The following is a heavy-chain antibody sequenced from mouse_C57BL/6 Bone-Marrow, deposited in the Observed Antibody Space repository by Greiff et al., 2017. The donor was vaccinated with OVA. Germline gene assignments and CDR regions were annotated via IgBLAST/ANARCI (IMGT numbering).Heavy chain of an antibody. CDR3: VPSPAWCAY. D-gene: IGHD6-1*01. Sequence: QVQLQQSGAELAKPGASVKLSCKASGYTFTSYWMHWVKQRPGQGLAWIGYINPSSGYTKYNQKFKNKATLTADKSSSTAYMQLSSLTYEDSAVYYCVPSPAWCAYWGQGTLVTVSA. V-gene: IGHV1-7*01. CDR2: INPSSGYT. J-gene: IGHJ3*01. CDR1: GYTFTSYW.